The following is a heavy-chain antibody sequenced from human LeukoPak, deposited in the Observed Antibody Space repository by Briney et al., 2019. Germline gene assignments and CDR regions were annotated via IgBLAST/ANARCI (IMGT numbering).Heavy chain of an antibody. D-gene: IGHD3-22*01. CDR3: AKVRGTYRSGYFFDY. CDR2: ISWNSGYI. Sequence: PGKSLRLSCAASGFTFDNYAMDWVRQAPGKGLEWLSIISWNSGYIGYADSVKGRFTISRDNAKKSLDLQMNSRRAEDTAFYYGAKVRGTYRSGYFFDYWGQGTLVTVSS. CDR1: GFTFDNYA. J-gene: IGHJ4*02. V-gene: IGHV3-9*01.